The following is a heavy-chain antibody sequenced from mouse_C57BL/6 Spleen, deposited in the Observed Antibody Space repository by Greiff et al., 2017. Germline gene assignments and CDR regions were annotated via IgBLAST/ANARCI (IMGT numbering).Heavy chain of an antibody. CDR2: ISSGGSYT. D-gene: IGHD1-1*01. CDR3: ARRLYGSSSYYFDY. Sequence: EVKVVESGGDLVKPGGSLKLSCAASGFTFSSYGMSWVRQTPDKRLEWVATISSGGSYTYYPDSVKGRFTISRDNAKNTLYLQMSSLKSEDTAMYYCARRLYGSSSYYFDYWGQGTTLTVSS. J-gene: IGHJ2*01. V-gene: IGHV5-6*02. CDR1: GFTFSSYG.